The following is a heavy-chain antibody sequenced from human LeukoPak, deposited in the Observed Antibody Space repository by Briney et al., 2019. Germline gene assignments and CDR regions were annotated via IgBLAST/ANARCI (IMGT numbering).Heavy chain of an antibody. V-gene: IGHV4-39*07. CDR1: GGSISSSSYY. D-gene: IGHD1-26*01. Sequence: SETLSLTCTVSGGSISSSSYYWGWIRQPPGKGLEWIGSIYYSGSTYYNPPLKSRVTISIDTSKNQFSLKLSSVTAADTAVYYCARGMEWELSFDYWGQGTLVTVSS. CDR3: ARGMEWELSFDY. CDR2: IYYSGST. J-gene: IGHJ4*02.